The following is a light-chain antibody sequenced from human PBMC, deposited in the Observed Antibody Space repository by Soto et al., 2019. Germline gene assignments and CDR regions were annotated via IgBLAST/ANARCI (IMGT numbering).Light chain of an antibody. Sequence: EIVLTQSPATLSLSPGERATLSCRASQSVTSYIAWYQQRPGQAPRLLIYDASRRATGIPARFSGSGSGADFTLPISTLEPEDFAVYYCQQRSSWPITFGQGTRLEMK. J-gene: IGKJ5*01. CDR2: DAS. CDR1: QSVTSY. V-gene: IGKV3-11*01. CDR3: QQRSSWPIT.